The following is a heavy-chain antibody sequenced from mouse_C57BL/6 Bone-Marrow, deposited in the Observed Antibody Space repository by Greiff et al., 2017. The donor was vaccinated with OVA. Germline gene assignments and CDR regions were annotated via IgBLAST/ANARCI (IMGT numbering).Heavy chain of an antibody. D-gene: IGHD3-1*01. CDR1: GYAFTNYL. J-gene: IGHJ3*01. V-gene: IGHV1-54*01. CDR2: INPGSGGT. Sequence: QVQLQQSGAELVRPGTSVKVSCKASGYAFTNYLIEWVKQRPGQGLEWIGVINPGSGGTNYNEKFKGKATLTADKSSSTAYMQLSSLTSEDSAVYFCARKRGRGFAYWGQGTRVTVSA. CDR3: ARKRGRGFAY.